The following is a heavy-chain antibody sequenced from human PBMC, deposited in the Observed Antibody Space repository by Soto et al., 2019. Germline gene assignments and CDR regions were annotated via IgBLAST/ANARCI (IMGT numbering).Heavy chain of an antibody. D-gene: IGHD2-2*01. J-gene: IGHJ4*02. CDR1: GYSFTSYW. CDR3: VTYRYCSSTSCYDFDY. V-gene: IGHV5-10-1*03. CDR2: IDPSDSYT. Sequence: EVQLVQSGAEVKKPGESLRISCKGSGYSFTSYWISWVRQMPGKGLEWMGRIDPSDSYTNYSPSFQGHVTISADKSISTAYLQWSSLKASDTAMYYCVTYRYCSSTSCYDFDYWGQGTLVTVSS.